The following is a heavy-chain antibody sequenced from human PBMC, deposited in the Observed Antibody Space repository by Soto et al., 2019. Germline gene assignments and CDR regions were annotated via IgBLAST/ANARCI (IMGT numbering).Heavy chain of an antibody. Sequence: GGSLRLSCAASGFTFSSYEMNWVRQAPGKGLEWVSYISSSGSTIYYADSVKGRFTISRDNAKNSLYLQMNSLRAEDTAVYYCAPNWGGMYYFDYWGQGTLVTVSS. CDR2: ISSSGSTI. D-gene: IGHD7-27*01. CDR3: APNWGGMYYFDY. J-gene: IGHJ4*02. CDR1: GFTFSSYE. V-gene: IGHV3-48*03.